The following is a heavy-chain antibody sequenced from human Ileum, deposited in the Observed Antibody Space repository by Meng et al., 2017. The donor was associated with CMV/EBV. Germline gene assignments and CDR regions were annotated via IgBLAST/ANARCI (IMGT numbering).Heavy chain of an antibody. CDR2: IYTGGNT. CDR1: GGSISTYY. D-gene: IGHD3-10*01. J-gene: IGHJ4*02. Sequence: QVHLPGSGPGLLTPSDTLPRTCTVSGGSISTYYWTWIRQPAGKGLEWIGHIYTGGNTNYNPSLKSRVTMSVDTSQTQFSLRLSSVTAADTAVYYCARASGFRGAKFDYWGQGILVTVSS. CDR3: ARASGFRGAKFDY. V-gene: IGHV4-4*07.